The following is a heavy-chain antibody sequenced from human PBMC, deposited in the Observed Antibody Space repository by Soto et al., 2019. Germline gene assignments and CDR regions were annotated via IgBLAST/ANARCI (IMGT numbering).Heavy chain of an antibody. CDR1: GGSISSGGYY. D-gene: IGHD3-10*01. Sequence: SETLSLTCTVSGGSISSGGYYWSWIRQHPGKGLEWIGYIYYSGSTYYNPSLKSRVTISVDTSKNQFSLKLSSVTAADTAVYYCARVVWFGELSLLYYYYMDVWGKGTTVTVSS. V-gene: IGHV4-31*03. J-gene: IGHJ6*03. CDR3: ARVVWFGELSLLYYYYMDV. CDR2: IYYSGST.